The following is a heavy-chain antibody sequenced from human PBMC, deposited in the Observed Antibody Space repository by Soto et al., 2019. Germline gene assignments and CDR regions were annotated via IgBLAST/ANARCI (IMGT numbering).Heavy chain of an antibody. V-gene: IGHV1-69*17. J-gene: IGHJ6*02. Sequence: VQLVQSGGEVKKPGSSVKVSCKASGGSFNNDAIXXVRXXXXXGLEWLGGIIPISEITEYAQKFQGRVILTADKSTGTAYMELSSLRLEDTALYYXARXXYGXXXXXYYGMAVWGQGTTVTVSS. CDR1: GGSFNNDA. CDR3: ARXXYGXXXXXYYGMAV. D-gene: IGHD4-17*01. CDR2: IIPISEIT.